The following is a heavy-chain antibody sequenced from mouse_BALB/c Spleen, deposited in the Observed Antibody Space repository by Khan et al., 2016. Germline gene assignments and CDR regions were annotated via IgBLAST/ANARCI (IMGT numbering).Heavy chain of an antibody. CDR2: IRSKSTNYAT. D-gene: IGHD1-2*01. CDR3: VRHNTTAWFAY. J-gene: IGHJ3*01. Sequence: EVQLVESGGGLVQPKGSLKLSCAASVFTFNTYALHWVRQAPGQGLEWVARIRSKSTNYATYYAHSVKDRFTISRDDSQSMLYLQRNNLKTEDTAMYYCVRHNTTAWFAYWGQGTLVTVSA. CDR1: VFTFNTYA. V-gene: IGHV10-1*02.